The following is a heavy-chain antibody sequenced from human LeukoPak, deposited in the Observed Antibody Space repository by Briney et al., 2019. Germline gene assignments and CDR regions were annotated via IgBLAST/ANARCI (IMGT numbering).Heavy chain of an antibody. CDR1: GFTFSSYG. Sequence: GGSLRLSCAASGFTFSSYGMHWVRQAPGKGLEWVAVISYDGSNKYYADSVKGRFTISRDNSKNTLYLQMNSLRAEDTAVYYCAKSRWPTVTSYYFDYWGQGTLVTVS. CDR3: AKSRWPTVTSYYFDY. V-gene: IGHV3-30*18. CDR2: ISYDGSNK. J-gene: IGHJ4*02. D-gene: IGHD4-17*01.